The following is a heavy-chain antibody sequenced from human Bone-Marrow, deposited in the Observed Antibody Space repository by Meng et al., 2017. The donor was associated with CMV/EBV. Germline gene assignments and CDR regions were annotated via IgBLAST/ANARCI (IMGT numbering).Heavy chain of an antibody. CDR3: TTDFTCSTTSCYTGEIDDAFDI. D-gene: IGHD2-2*02. Sequence: GESLKISCAASGFTFSNAWMSWVCQAPGKGLEWVGRIKIKTDGGTTDYAAPVKGRFTISRDDSKNTLYLQMNSLKTEDTAVYYCTTDFTCSTTSCYTGEIDDAFDIWGQGTMVTVSS. CDR2: IKIKTDGGTT. J-gene: IGHJ3*02. V-gene: IGHV3-15*01. CDR1: GFTFSNAW.